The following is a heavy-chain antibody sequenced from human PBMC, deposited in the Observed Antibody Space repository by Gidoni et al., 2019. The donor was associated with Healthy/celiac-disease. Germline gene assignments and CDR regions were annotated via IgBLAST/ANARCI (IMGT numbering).Heavy chain of an antibody. CDR2: IFSNDEK. CDR3: ARTTYYYDSSGYYYLVVDY. V-gene: IGHV2-26*01. J-gene: IGHJ4*02. Sequence: HIFSNDEKSYSTSLKSRLTISKDTSKSQVVLTMTNMDPVDTATYYCARTTYYYDSSGYYYLVVDYWGQGTLVTVSS. D-gene: IGHD3-22*01.